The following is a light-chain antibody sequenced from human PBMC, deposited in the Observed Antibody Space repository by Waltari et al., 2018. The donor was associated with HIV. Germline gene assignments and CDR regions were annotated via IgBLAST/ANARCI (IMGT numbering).Light chain of an antibody. CDR1: QGIGSS. J-gene: IGKJ4*01. Sequence: IQLPQFPSFLSASIGPRVPITCRAAQGIGSSLAWYQAKPGRAPKLLVYSASILQAGVPLRFGGSGSGTEFTLTVSSLQPEDFAAYYCQQYDTYPLTFGGGTKVEIK. CDR2: SAS. V-gene: IGKV1-9*01. CDR3: QQYDTYPLT.